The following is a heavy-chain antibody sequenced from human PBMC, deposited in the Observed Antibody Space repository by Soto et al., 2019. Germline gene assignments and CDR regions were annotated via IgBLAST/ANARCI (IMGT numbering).Heavy chain of an antibody. J-gene: IGHJ6*02. CDR1: GGSISNYY. Sequence: SETLSLTCTVSGGSISNYYLNWIRQPPGKGLEWIGYIYYSGSTSYNPSLKSRVTISVDTSKNQFSLKLSSVTAADTAVYYCARMINYVYGMDVWGQGTTVTVSS. CDR3: ARMINYVYGMDV. D-gene: IGHD3-10*02. CDR2: IYYSGST. V-gene: IGHV4-59*01.